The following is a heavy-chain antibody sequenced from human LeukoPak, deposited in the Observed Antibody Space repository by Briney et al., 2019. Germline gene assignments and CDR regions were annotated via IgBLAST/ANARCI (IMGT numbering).Heavy chain of an antibody. CDR3: ARDSGEYYDFWSGYLSLHWYFDY. CDR1: GFTFSSYW. Sequence: QPGGSLRLSCAASGFTFSSYWMSWVRQAPGKGLEWVANIKQDGSEKYYVDSVKGRFTISRDNAKNSLYLQMNSLRAEDTAVCYCARDSGEYYDFWSGYLSLHWYFDYWGQGTLVTVSS. V-gene: IGHV3-7*01. J-gene: IGHJ4*02. CDR2: IKQDGSEK. D-gene: IGHD3-3*01.